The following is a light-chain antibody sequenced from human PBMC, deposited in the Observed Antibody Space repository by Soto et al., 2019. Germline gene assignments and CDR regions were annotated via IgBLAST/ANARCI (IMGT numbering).Light chain of an antibody. J-gene: IGKJ1*01. CDR2: TGS. CDR1: QAIDSW. Sequence: DIQMTQSPSSVSASVGDRVTITCRASQAIDSWLAWYQQKPGEAPKLLIFTGSLFHSGVPPRFSRSGSGTDLTLTISSLQPEDFATYYCQQTLSFPPTFGQRTKV. CDR3: QQTLSFPPT. V-gene: IGKV1-12*01.